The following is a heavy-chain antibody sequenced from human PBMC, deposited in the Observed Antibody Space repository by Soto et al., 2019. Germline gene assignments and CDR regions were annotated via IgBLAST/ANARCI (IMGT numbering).Heavy chain of an antibody. V-gene: IGHV1-69*10. CDR3: ARVQGGYCSGGSCSSYYGMDV. J-gene: IGHJ6*02. Sequence: ASVKVSCKASGGTFSSYAISWVRQAPGQGIEWMGGIIPILGIANYARKFKGRVTFTADKSTSTAYMELTSFRSEDTAVYYCARVQGGYCSGGSCSSYYGMDVWGQGTTVTVSS. CDR2: IIPILGIA. D-gene: IGHD2-15*01. CDR1: GGTFSSYA.